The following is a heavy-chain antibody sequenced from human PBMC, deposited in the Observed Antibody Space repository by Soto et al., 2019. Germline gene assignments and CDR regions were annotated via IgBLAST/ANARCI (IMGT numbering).Heavy chain of an antibody. D-gene: IGHD6-19*01. V-gene: IGHV3-30*18. CDR3: AKDRTPVADYYFDY. CDR2: ISYDGRDK. J-gene: IGHJ4*02. CDR1: GFTFSNYA. Sequence: GGSLRLSCVASGFTFSNYAMHWVRQAPGEGLEWVAVISYDGRDKHHADSVKGRFTISRDNSKNTLYLLMNSLRPEDTAVYYCAKDRTPVADYYFDYWGQGTLVTVSS.